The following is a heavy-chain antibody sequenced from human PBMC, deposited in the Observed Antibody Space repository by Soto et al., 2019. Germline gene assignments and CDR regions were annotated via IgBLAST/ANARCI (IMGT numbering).Heavy chain of an antibody. CDR1: GYTFTSYG. Sequence: QVQLVQSGTEVKKPGASVKVSCKASGYTFTSYGIHWVRQAPGQRLEWMGWINAANGDTKYSPKFQGRVTITRATSASTAYTELSSLRSEDTAVYYCVRRHVSATGSDWFDPWGQGTLVTVSS. CDR3: VRRHVSATGSDWFDP. D-gene: IGHD6-13*01. CDR2: INAANGDT. V-gene: IGHV1-3*01. J-gene: IGHJ5*02.